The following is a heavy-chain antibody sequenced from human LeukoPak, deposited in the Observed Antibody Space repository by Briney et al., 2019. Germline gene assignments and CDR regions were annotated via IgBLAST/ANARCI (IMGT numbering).Heavy chain of an antibody. D-gene: IGHD6-19*01. CDR1: GGTFSSYA. CDR3: ARGARLVQDY. J-gene: IGHJ4*02. V-gene: IGHV1-69*05. Sequence: ASVKVSCKASGGTFSSYAISWVRQAPGQGLEWMGGIIPIFGTANYAQKFQGRVTMTRDTSISTAYMELSRLRSDDTAVYYCARGARLVQDYWGQGTLVTVSS. CDR2: IIPIFGTA.